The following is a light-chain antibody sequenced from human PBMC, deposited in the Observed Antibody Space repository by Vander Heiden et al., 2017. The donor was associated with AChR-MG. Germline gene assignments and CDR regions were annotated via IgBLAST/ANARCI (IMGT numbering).Light chain of an antibody. J-gene: IGLJ2*01. Sequence: VLTQPPPGSGAPRQRVTISCTGSSYNIGAGYDVHWYQQLPGTAPKLLIYDNNKRPSGVPDRFSGSKSGTSASLAITALQAEDEADYYCQSYDRNLVVFGGGTKLTVL. CDR3: QSYDRNLVV. V-gene: IGLV1-40*01. CDR1: SYNIGAGYD. CDR2: DNN.